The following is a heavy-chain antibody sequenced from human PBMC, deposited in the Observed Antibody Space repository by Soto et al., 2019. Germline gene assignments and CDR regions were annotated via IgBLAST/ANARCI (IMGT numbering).Heavy chain of an antibody. CDR3: AGEGRWLPNWFDP. V-gene: IGHV4-31*03. D-gene: IGHD5-12*01. CDR1: GGSISSGGYY. CDR2: IYYSGST. Sequence: SETLSLTCTVSGGSISSGGYYWSWIRQHPGKGLEWIGYIYYSGSTYYNPSLKSRVTISVDTSKTQFSLKLSSVTAADTAVYYCAGEGRWLPNWFDPWGQGTLVTVSS. J-gene: IGHJ5*02.